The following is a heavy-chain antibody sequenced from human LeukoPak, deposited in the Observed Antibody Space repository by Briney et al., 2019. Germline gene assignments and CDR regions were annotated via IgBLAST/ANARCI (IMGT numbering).Heavy chain of an antibody. J-gene: IGHJ6*03. V-gene: IGHV4-59*01. D-gene: IGHD1-26*01. CDR1: GGSISSYY. Sequence: SETLSLTCTVSGGSISSYYWSWIRQPPGKGLEWIGYIYYGGSTNYNPSLKSRVTISVDTSKNQFSLKLSSVTAADTAVYYCTGSPSYDYYYMDVWGKGTTVTVSS. CDR2: IYYGGST. CDR3: TGSPSYDYYYMDV.